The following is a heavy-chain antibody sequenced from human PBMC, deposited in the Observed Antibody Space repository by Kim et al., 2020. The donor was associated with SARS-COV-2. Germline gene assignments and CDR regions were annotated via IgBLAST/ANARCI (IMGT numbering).Heavy chain of an antibody. V-gene: IGHV1-2*02. Sequence: ASVKVSCKASGYTFTGYYMHWVRQAPGQGLEWMGWINPNSGVTNYAQKFQGRVTMTRDTSISTAYMELSRLRSDDTAVYYCARGGPCYYVSSGYVDDFGLWGQGTMVTVSS. D-gene: IGHD3-22*01. CDR2: INPNSGVT. J-gene: IGHJ3*01. CDR1: GYTFTGYY. CDR3: ARGGPCYYVSSGYVDDFGL.